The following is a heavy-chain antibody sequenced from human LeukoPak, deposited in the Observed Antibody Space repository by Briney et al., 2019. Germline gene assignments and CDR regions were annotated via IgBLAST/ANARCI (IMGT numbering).Heavy chain of an antibody. Sequence: PGGSLRLSCAVSGFIFDDYAMTWVRQAPGKGLEWVSYISERGGSTTYADSVKGRFTISRDTSLNTLYLQMNNLRAEDTAVYFCAKRGVVIRGLLVIGYHQEAYHYDFWGQGVLVTVSS. CDR3: AKRGVVIRGLLVIGYHQEAYHYDF. CDR2: ISERGGST. D-gene: IGHD3-10*01. V-gene: IGHV3-23*01. CDR1: GFIFDDYA. J-gene: IGHJ4*02.